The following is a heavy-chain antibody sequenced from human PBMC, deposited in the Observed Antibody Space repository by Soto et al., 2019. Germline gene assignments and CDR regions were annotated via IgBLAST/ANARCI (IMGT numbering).Heavy chain of an antibody. Sequence: QVQLVQSGPEVKKPGASVKVSCKASGYTFTGYYIHWVRQAPGQGLEWMGWINSNSGDTKYAQKFQGWVTMTRDTSINTAHMELSRLTSDDTAVYYCAREGVPIGKAGTFYDYWGQGALVTVSS. CDR3: AREGVPIGKAGTFYDY. V-gene: IGHV1-2*04. J-gene: IGHJ4*02. CDR1: GYTFTGYY. CDR2: INSNSGDT. D-gene: IGHD6-19*01.